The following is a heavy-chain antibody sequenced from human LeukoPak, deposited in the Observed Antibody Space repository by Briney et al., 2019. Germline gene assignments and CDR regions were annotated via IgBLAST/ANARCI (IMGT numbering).Heavy chain of an antibody. CDR1: GGSISSGGYF. V-gene: IGHV4-61*02. CDR3: ARDPTGYSSGCYDY. J-gene: IGHJ4*02. Sequence: SETLSLTCTVSGGSISSGGYFRSWIRQPAGKGLEWIGRFYASGSTYYNPSLKSRVTISVDTSKNQFSLKLSSVTAADTAVYYCARDPTGYSSGCYDYWGQGTLVTVSS. D-gene: IGHD6-19*01. CDR2: FYASGST.